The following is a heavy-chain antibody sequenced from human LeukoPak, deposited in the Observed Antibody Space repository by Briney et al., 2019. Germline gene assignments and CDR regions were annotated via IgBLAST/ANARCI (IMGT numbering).Heavy chain of an antibody. CDR2: INQDGSQT. Sequence: PGGSLRLSCSASGFAFSDYLMSWVRQAPGKGLEWLAHINQDGSQTSYVDSVRGRFTASRDNAKSSLYLQMNSLRADDTAVYYCARDSSPRYSGYDWVFWGRGTLVTVSS. D-gene: IGHD5-12*01. CDR1: GFAFSDYL. V-gene: IGHV3-7*01. J-gene: IGHJ4*02. CDR3: ARDSSPRYSGYDWVF.